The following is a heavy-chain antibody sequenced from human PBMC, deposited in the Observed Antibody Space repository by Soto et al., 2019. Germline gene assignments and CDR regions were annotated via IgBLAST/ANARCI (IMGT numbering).Heavy chain of an antibody. D-gene: IGHD6-19*01. CDR3: ARGPGSSDWRFSYYYMAV. Sequence: QVQLVQSGAEVKKPGASVKVSCTFTSYDINWVRQATGQGLEWMGWMNPNSGNTRYAQTFRDRVTMTRNTSKFTAYMELSSLRSEDTAVYYCARGPGSSDWRFSYYYMAVWGQGTTVTVSS. J-gene: IGHJ6*02. CDR2: MNPNSGNT. V-gene: IGHV1-8*01. CDR1: FTSYD.